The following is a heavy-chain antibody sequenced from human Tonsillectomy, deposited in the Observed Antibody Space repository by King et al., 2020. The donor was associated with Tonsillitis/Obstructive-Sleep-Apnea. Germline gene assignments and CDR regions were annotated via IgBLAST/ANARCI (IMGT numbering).Heavy chain of an antibody. D-gene: IGHD2-15*01. CDR3: AKDWGGYCRGGSCYDVDY. J-gene: IGHJ4*02. CDR1: GFTFSTYG. V-gene: IGHV3-30*18. CDR2: ISYDGSNK. Sequence: VQLVESGGGVVQPGRSLRLSCAASGFTFSTYGMHWVRQAPGKGLEWVAVISYDGSNKYYADSWKGRFTIYRDNSKNTLYLQMNSLRAEDTAVYYCAKDWGGYCRGGSCYDVDYWGQGTLVTVSS.